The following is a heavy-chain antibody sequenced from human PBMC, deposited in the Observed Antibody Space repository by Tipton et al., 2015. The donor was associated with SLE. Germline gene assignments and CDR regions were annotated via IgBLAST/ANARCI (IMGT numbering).Heavy chain of an antibody. CDR1: GGSFSGYY. D-gene: IGHD1-26*01. CDR2: INHSGST. Sequence: TLSLTCAVYGGSFSGYYWSWIRQPPGKGLEWIGEINHSGSTNYNPSLKSRVTISVDTSKNRFSLKLSSVTAADTAVYYCATRPGGNNWFDPWGQGTLVTVSS. J-gene: IGHJ5*02. CDR3: ATRPGGNNWFDP. V-gene: IGHV4-34*01.